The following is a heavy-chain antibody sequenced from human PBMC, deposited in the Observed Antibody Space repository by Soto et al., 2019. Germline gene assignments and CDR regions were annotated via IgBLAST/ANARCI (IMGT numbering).Heavy chain of an antibody. D-gene: IGHD1-1*01. V-gene: IGHV2-5*04. Sequence: QITLQESGPTLVKPTQTLTLTCTFSGFSLTTSAVAVGWIRQPPGKALEWLAIVYGSDDKFYSPSLKSRLTTTKDNSKNQVVLTLTDMDPVDTGTYSCVRRYDPYYFDYWGQGTLVTVSS. CDR1: GFSLTTSAVA. J-gene: IGHJ4*02. CDR3: VRRYDPYYFDY. CDR2: VYGSDDK.